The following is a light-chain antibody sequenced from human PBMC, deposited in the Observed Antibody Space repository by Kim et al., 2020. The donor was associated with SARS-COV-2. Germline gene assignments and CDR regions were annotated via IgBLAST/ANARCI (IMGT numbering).Light chain of an antibody. V-gene: IGKV3-11*01. CDR3: QQRDSWPPAVS. Sequence: SPGESATLSCRASQSIDTSLAWYQHRPGQAPRLLVYDASIRATGVPDRFSGSGSGTDFTLTISSLEPEDFSTYYCQQRDSWPPAVSFGGGTKLEIK. CDR2: DAS. J-gene: IGKJ4*01. CDR1: QSIDTS.